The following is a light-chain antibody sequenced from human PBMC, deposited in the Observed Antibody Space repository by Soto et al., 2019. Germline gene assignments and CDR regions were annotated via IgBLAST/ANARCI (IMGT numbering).Light chain of an antibody. CDR3: QQRSNWPIT. J-gene: IGKJ5*01. CDR2: DAS. Sequence: EIVLTKSRGTLSLYPVYGFNLSCRASQTVSRNYLAWYQQKPGQAPSLLIYDASNRPTDIPARFSGSGSGTDFTLTISSLEPEDFAVYYCQQRSNWPITFGQGTRLEIK. V-gene: IGKV3-11*01. CDR1: QTVSRNY.